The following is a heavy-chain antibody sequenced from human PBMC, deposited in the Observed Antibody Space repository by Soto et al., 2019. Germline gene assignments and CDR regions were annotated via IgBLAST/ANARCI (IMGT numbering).Heavy chain of an antibody. V-gene: IGHV4-39*01. CDR3: ARRTLAAAGYYFDY. CDR1: GDSISSINYY. J-gene: IGHJ4*02. D-gene: IGHD6-13*01. CDR2: IYYSGST. Sequence: SETLSLTCTVSGDSISSINYYWGLIRQPPGKGLQWIGNIYYSGSTYYNPSLQSRVTISVDTSKNQFSLKLSSVTAADTAVYYCARRTLAAAGYYFDYWGQGTLVTVSS.